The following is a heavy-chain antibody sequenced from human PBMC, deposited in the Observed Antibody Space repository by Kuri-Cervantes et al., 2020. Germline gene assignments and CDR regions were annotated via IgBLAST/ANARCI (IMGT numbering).Heavy chain of an antibody. CDR1: GFTFSNYW. Sequence: GESLKISCAASGFTFSNYWMSWVRQAPGKGLEWVANIKQDGSEKYYVDSVKGRFTISRDNAQNSLYLQMNSLRAEDTAVYYCARWDYAGYWGQGTLVTVSS. CDR3: ARWDYAGY. CDR2: IKQDGSEK. D-gene: IGHD4-17*01. V-gene: IGHV3-7*01. J-gene: IGHJ4*02.